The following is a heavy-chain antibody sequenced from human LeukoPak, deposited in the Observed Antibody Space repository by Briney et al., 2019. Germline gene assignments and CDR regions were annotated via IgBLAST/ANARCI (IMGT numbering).Heavy chain of an antibody. CDR1: GGSIGTYY. CDR3: ARHIGGGIEDMDV. D-gene: IGHD3-16*02. V-gene: IGHV4-59*08. CDR2: IYVTGN. J-gene: IGHJ6*03. Sequence: PSETLSLTCTVSGGSIGTYYWSWVRQSPGKGLEWIGYIYVTGNRYNPYLQSRVTISVDTSRNQFFLKMSSVTAADTGVYYCARHIGGGIEDMDVWGKGTKVTVSS.